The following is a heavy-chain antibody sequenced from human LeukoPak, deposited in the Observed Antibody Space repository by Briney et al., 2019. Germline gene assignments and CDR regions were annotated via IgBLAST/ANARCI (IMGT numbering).Heavy chain of an antibody. J-gene: IGHJ4*02. Sequence: ASVKVSCMASGYTFTSYYMHWVRQAAGQGLEWMGIINPSGGSTSYAQKFQGRVTMTRDMSTSTVYMELSSLRSEDTAVYYCARASTWVAVAGTLDYWGQGTLVTVSS. V-gene: IGHV1-46*01. CDR2: INPSGGST. CDR3: ARASTWVAVAGTLDY. D-gene: IGHD6-19*01. CDR1: GYTFTSYY.